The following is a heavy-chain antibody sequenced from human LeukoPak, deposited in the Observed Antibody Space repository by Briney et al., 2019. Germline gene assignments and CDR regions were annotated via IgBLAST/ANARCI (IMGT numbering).Heavy chain of an antibody. J-gene: IGHJ4*02. Sequence: SETLSLTCTVSGGSISSSSCYWGWIRQPPGKGLEWIGSIYYSGSTYYNPSLKSRVTISVDTSKNQFSLKLSSVTAADTAVYYCARLPRKHDYYGSGSYPYYFDYWGQGTLVTVSS. CDR2: IYYSGST. CDR3: ARLPRKHDYYGSGSYPYYFDY. D-gene: IGHD3-10*01. V-gene: IGHV4-39*01. CDR1: GGSISSSSCY.